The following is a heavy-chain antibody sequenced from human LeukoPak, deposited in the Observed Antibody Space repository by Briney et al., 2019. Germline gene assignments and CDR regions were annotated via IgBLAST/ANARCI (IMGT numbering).Heavy chain of an antibody. CDR1: GFTFSSYS. Sequence: GGSLRLSCAASGFTFSSYSMNWVRQAPGKGLEWVSSISTSSSYIYYADSVKGRFTISRDNAKNTLYLQMNSLRAEDTALYYCATGLPFDYWGQGTLVTVSS. V-gene: IGHV3-21*01. CDR2: ISTSSSYI. D-gene: IGHD2-15*01. J-gene: IGHJ4*02. CDR3: ATGLPFDY.